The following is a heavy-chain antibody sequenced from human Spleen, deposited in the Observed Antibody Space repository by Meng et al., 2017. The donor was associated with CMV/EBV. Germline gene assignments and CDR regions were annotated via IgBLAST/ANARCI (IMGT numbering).Heavy chain of an antibody. Sequence: GESLKISCAASGFTFSSYWMSWVRQAPGKGLEWVANIKQDGSEKYYVDSVKGRFTISRDNAKNSLYLQMNSLRGEDTAVYYCARDPGGPTMLGFDIWGQGTLVTVSS. V-gene: IGHV3-7*01. CDR2: IKQDGSEK. D-gene: IGHD5-12*01. CDR3: ARDPGGPTMLGFDI. J-gene: IGHJ3*02. CDR1: GFTFSSYW.